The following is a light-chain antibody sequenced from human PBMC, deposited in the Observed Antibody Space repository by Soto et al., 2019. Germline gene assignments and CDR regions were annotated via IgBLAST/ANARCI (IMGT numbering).Light chain of an antibody. CDR1: SVDVGSYNL. CDR3: CSYVNNIWV. CDR2: EGT. J-gene: IGLJ3*02. Sequence: QSALTQPASVSGSPGQSITISCTGTSVDVGSYNLVSWYQHHPGKAPKLMICEGTKRPSGVSYRFSGSKSDNTASLTISGLQAEDEADYYCCSYVNNIWVFGGGTKLTVL. V-gene: IGLV2-23*01.